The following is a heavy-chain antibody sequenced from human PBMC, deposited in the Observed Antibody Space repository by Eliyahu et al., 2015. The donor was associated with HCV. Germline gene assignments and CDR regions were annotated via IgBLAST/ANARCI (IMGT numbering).Heavy chain of an antibody. D-gene: IGHD6-13*01. CDR3: ARRMEQQLVRGGVYYYYGMDV. V-gene: IGHV1-8*01. CDR2: MNXNSGNX. J-gene: IGHJ6*02. Sequence: QVQLVQSGAEXKKPGASVXVSCKASGYTFTSXDINWVRQATGQGLEWMGWMNXNSGNXGYAQXXQGRXTMTRNTSISTAYMELSSLRSEDTAVYYCARRMEQQLVRGGVYYYYGMDVWGQGTTVTVSS. CDR1: GYTFTSXD.